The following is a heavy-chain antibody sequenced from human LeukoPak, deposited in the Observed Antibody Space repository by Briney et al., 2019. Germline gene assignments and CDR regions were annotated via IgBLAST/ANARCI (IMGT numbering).Heavy chain of an antibody. J-gene: IGHJ4*02. CDR2: IKSKADGGTG. D-gene: IGHD4-17*01. Sequence: GGSLRPSCAASGFSFSNAWMSWVRQAPGKGLEWVGRIKSKADGGTGDYAAPVRGRFTISRDDSKNTVFLQMNSLGAEDTAVYFCTTAPFVWSAYGDSYWGQGTLVTVSS. V-gene: IGHV3-15*01. CDR3: TTAPFVWSAYGDSY. CDR1: GFSFSNAW.